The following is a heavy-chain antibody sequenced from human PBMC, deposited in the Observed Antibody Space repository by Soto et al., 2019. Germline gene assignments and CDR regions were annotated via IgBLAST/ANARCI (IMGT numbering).Heavy chain of an antibody. J-gene: IGHJ5*02. D-gene: IGHD3-3*01. CDR1: VFIFGSYA. CDR2: LSTDGSTP. Sequence: GGSLRLSCASSVFIFGSYAMNWVRQVPGKEPEWVAVLSTDGSTPYYADSVRGRFTISRDNSKNTLFLQMNSLRPEDTAIYFCAKSYDLWSPYLSFGDQRDPWGQGTLVTVSS. CDR3: AKSYDLWSPYLSFGDQRDP. V-gene: IGHV3-30*16.